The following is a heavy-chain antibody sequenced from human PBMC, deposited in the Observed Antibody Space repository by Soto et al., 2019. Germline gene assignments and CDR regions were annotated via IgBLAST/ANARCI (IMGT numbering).Heavy chain of an antibody. V-gene: IGHV3-23*01. CDR2: ISGSGGST. D-gene: IGHD3-3*01. Sequence: LRLSCAASGFTFSSYAMSWVRQAPGKGLEWVSAISGSGGSTYYADSVKGRFTISRDNSKNTLYLQMNSLRAEDTAVYYCAKGGGTYDYWSGYSRLAYWGQGILVTVSS. J-gene: IGHJ4*02. CDR3: AKGGGTYDYWSGYSRLAY. CDR1: GFTFSSYA.